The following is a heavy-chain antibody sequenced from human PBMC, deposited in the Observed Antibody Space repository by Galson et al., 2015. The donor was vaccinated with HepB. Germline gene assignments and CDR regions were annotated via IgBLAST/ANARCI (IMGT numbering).Heavy chain of an antibody. CDR2: TYYRSQWYH. CDR1: GDSVSNDGVD. Sequence: CAISGDSVSNDGVDWNWIRQSPSRGLEWLARTYYRSQWYHDYAVSVKGRITINPDTSKNQFSLQVNSVIPEDTGMYYCARASGSSYDHWGQGVLVTASS. D-gene: IGHD6-13*01. CDR3: ARASGSSYDH. J-gene: IGHJ4*02. V-gene: IGHV6-1*01.